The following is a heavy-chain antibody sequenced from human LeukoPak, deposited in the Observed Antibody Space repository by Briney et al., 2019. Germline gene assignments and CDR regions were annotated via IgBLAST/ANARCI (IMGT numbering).Heavy chain of an antibody. J-gene: IGHJ4*02. V-gene: IGHV4-34*01. CDR1: GGSFSGYY. Sequence: SETLSLTCAVYGGSFSGYYWSWIRQPPGKGLEWIGSIYYSGSTYYNPSLKSRVTISVDTSKNQFSLKLISVTAADTAVYYCARVPLIGYCSGGSCYSHFDYWGQGTLVTVSS. CDR2: IYYSGST. CDR3: ARVPLIGYCSGGSCYSHFDY. D-gene: IGHD2-15*01.